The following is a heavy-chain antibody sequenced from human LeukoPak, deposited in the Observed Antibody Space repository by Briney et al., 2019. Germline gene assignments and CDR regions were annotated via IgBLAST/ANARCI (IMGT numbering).Heavy chain of an antibody. V-gene: IGHV4-34*01. Sequence: SETLSLTCAVYGGSFSGYYWSWIRQPPGKGLEWIGEINHSGSTNYNPSLKSRVTISVDTSKNQFSLKLSSVTAADTAVYYCAGQLARSHFDYWGQGTLVTVSP. D-gene: IGHD6-13*01. J-gene: IGHJ4*02. CDR2: INHSGST. CDR3: AGQLARSHFDY. CDR1: GGSFSGYY.